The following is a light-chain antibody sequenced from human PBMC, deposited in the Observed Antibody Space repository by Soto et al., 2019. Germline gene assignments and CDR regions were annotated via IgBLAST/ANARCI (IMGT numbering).Light chain of an antibody. CDR2: EVS. Sequence: QSALTQPASVSGSPGQSVTISCTGTSSDIGAYKYVSWYQHHPGKSPRLLIYEVSNRPSGVSNRFSASKSGNTASLTISGLQAEDEAYYFCCSYRSSSTLVFGGGTKVTVL. CDR3: CSYRSSSTLV. CDR1: SSDIGAYKY. J-gene: IGLJ2*01. V-gene: IGLV2-14*01.